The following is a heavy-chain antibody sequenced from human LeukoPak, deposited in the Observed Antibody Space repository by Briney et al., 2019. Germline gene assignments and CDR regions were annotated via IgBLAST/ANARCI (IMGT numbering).Heavy chain of an antibody. V-gene: IGHV3-11*04. Sequence: GGSLRLSCAASGFTFSDYYMSWIRQVPGKGLEWLSYIDGGGTITYYAAFEEGRFTISRDNAKNSVYLQMDSLRAEDTAGYYCARDRGYGSGYYFDNWGQGTLVTVSS. CDR1: GFTFSDYY. CDR3: ARDRGYGSGYYFDN. CDR2: IDGGGTIT. D-gene: IGHD3-3*01. J-gene: IGHJ4*02.